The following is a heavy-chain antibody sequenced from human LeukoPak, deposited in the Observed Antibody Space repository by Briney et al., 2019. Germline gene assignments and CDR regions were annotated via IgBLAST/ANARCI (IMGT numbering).Heavy chain of an antibody. J-gene: IGHJ4*02. D-gene: IGHD6-13*01. CDR2: IYFTGST. CDR3: ARSTYSSSQWDY. Sequence: SETLSLTCTVSGGSIGSYYWHWIRQPPGKGLGWIGYIYFTGSTNYNPSLKSRVTISVDTSKNQFSLKLNSVTAADTAIYYCARSTYSSSQWDYWGQGTLVTVFS. V-gene: IGHV4-59*01. CDR1: GGSIGSYY.